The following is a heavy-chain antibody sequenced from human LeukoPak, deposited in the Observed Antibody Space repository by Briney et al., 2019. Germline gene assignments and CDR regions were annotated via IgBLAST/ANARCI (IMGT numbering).Heavy chain of an antibody. V-gene: IGHV4-39*01. CDR1: GGSISSSSYY. J-gene: IGHJ4*02. D-gene: IGHD2-21*01. Sequence: PSETLSLTCTVSGGSISSSSYYWGWIRQPPGKGLEWIGSIYYSGSTYYNPSLKSRVTISVDTSKNQFSLKLSSVTAADTAVYYCARTAVVIATISNWGQGTLVTVSS. CDR2: IYYSGST. CDR3: ARTAVVIATISN.